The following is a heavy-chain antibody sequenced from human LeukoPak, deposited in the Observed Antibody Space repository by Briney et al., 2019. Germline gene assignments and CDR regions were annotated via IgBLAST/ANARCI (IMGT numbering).Heavy chain of an antibody. D-gene: IGHD3-3*02. Sequence: SETLSLTCTVSGGSISSYYWSWIRQPPGKGLEWIGDIYYSGSTNYNPSIKSPVTISVDTSKNQFSLKLSTVTAADTAVYYCARQSSKGAAFDILGQRKMETVSS. V-gene: IGHV4-59*08. CDR2: IYYSGST. J-gene: IGHJ3*02. CDR1: GGSISSYY. CDR3: ARQSSKGAAFDI.